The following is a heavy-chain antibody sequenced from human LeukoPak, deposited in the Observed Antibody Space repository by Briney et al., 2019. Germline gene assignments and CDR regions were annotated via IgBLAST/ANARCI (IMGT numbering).Heavy chain of an antibody. V-gene: IGHV4-39*07. CDR1: GGSISSSSYY. J-gene: IGHJ3*02. D-gene: IGHD3-9*01. CDR3: ARYYDILTGYPPGAFDI. CDR2: IYYSGST. Sequence: PSETLSLTCTVSGGSISSSSYYWGWIRQPPGKGLEGIGSIYYSGSTYYNPSLKSRVTISVDTSKNQFSLKLSSVTAADTAVYYCARYYDILTGYPPGAFDIWGQGTMVTVSS.